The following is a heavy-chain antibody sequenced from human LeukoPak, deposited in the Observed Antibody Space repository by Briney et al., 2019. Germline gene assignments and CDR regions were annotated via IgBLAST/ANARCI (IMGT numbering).Heavy chain of an antibody. CDR3: AKDRSPRQVRLDYYYGMDV. D-gene: IGHD3-16*01. CDR2: ISYDGSNK. Sequence: GRSLRLSCAASGFTFSSYGMPWVRQAPGKGLEWVAVISYDGSNKYYADSVKGRFTISRDNSKNTLYLQMNSLRAEDTAVYYCAKDRSPRQVRLDYYYGMDVWGQGTTVTVSS. CDR1: GFTFSSYG. J-gene: IGHJ6*02. V-gene: IGHV3-30*18.